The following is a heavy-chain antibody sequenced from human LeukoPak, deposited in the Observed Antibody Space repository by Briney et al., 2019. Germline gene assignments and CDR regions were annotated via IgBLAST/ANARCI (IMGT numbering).Heavy chain of an antibody. CDR3: AREYSSAFDI. V-gene: IGHV6-1*01. CDR1: GDSVSTNSAA. D-gene: IGHD1-26*01. Sequence: SQTLSLTCAISGDSVSTNSAAWNWIRQYPSRGLEWLGRTYYRSMWSYDYAVSVQSRITINPDTSKNQFSLPMNSVTPEDTAVYYCAREYSSAFDIWGQGTMVTVSS. CDR2: TYYRSMWSY. J-gene: IGHJ3*02.